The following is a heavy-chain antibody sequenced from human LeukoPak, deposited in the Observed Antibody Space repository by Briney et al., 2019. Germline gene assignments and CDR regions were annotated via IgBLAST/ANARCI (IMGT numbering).Heavy chain of an antibody. J-gene: IGHJ4*02. V-gene: IGHV4-34*01. D-gene: IGHD7-27*01. Sequence: GSLRLSCAASGFSFSTYTMNWVRQPPGKGLEWIGEINHSGSTNYNPSLKSRVTIPVDTSKNQFSLKLSSVTAADTAVYYCARSSAQAGDSYWGQGTLVTVSS. CDR3: ARSSAQAGDSY. CDR2: INHSGST. CDR1: GFSFSTYT.